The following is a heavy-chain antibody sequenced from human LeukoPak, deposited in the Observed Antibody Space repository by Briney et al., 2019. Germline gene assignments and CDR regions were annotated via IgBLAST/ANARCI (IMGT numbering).Heavy chain of an antibody. D-gene: IGHD6-19*01. CDR3: ASPTNSYSSGWYGDY. CDR2: IKQDGSEK. Sequence: GGSLRLSCAASGFTFSSYWMSWVRQAPGKGLEWVANIKQDGSEKYYVDSVKGRFTISRDNAKNSLYLQMNSLRAEDTAVYYCASPTNSYSSGWYGDYWGQGTLVTVSS. J-gene: IGHJ4*02. V-gene: IGHV3-7*03. CDR1: GFTFSSYW.